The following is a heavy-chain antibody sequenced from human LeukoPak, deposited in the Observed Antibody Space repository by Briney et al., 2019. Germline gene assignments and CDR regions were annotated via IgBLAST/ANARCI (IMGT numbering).Heavy chain of an antibody. J-gene: IGHJ4*02. CDR2: ISGSGGST. CDR1: GYTFSSYA. CDR3: AKSKGYSSSWYFDY. D-gene: IGHD6-13*01. Sequence: GGSLRLSCAASGYTFSSYAMSWVRQAPGKGLKWVSAISGSGGSTYYADSVKGRFTISRDNSKNTLYLQMNRLRAEDTAVYYCAKSKGYSSSWYFDYWGQGTLVTVSS. V-gene: IGHV3-23*01.